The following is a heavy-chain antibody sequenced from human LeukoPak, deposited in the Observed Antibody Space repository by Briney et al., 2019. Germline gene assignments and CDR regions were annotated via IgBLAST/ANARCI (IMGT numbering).Heavy chain of an antibody. D-gene: IGHD1-26*01. CDR2: MNPYSGNT. J-gene: IGHJ4*02. CDR1: VYTFTNYD. V-gene: IGHV1-8*01. CDR3: AKSKVGATTLPIDF. Sequence: GASVKVSCKASVYTFTNYDINWVRQATGQGLEWMGWMNPYSGNTGYAQEFQGRITMTRDTSISTAYMELSSLRSEDTAMYYCAKSKVGATTLPIDFWGQGTLVTVSS.